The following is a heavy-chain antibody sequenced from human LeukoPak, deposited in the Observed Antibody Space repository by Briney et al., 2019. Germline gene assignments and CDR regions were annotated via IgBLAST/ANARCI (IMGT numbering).Heavy chain of an antibody. Sequence: PGGSLRLSCAASGFTFSSYSMNWVRQAPGKGLEWVSYISSSSSTIYYADSVKGRFTISRDNAKNSLYLQMNSLRAEDTAVYYCARDEGGIFGVVNLDYWGQGTLVTVSS. D-gene: IGHD3-3*01. CDR3: ARDEGGIFGVVNLDY. CDR2: ISSSSSTI. J-gene: IGHJ4*02. V-gene: IGHV3-48*04. CDR1: GFTFSSYS.